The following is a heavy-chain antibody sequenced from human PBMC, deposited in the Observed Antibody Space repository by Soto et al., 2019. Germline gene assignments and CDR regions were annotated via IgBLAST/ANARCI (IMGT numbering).Heavy chain of an antibody. J-gene: IGHJ5*02. D-gene: IGHD1-26*01. CDR2: IYYSGST. CDR3: AREGDRIGSGWFDP. Sequence: QVQLQESGPGLVKPSQTLSLTCTVSGDSISGGGYYWSWIRQRPGKGLEWIGYIYYSGSTSYNPSLKSRVTISLDTSKNHFSLKLSSVTAADTAVYYCAREGDRIGSGWFDPWGQGTLVTVSS. CDR1: GDSISGGGYY. V-gene: IGHV4-31*03.